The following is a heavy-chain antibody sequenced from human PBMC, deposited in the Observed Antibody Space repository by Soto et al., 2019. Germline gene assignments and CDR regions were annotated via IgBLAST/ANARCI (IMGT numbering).Heavy chain of an antibody. Sequence: EVQVVESGGDLVQPGGSLRLSCAASGFAFNNDWMTWVRQASGKGLEWVASIKEDGTNTYYADSVRGRFTLSRDNTKNAQYLQMNSLRAEDTDVYYCARGGGIVDNWGQGTRVTVSS. V-gene: IGHV3-7*01. CDR2: IKEDGTNT. D-gene: IGHD3-10*01. CDR3: ARGGGIVDN. J-gene: IGHJ4*02. CDR1: GFAFNNDW.